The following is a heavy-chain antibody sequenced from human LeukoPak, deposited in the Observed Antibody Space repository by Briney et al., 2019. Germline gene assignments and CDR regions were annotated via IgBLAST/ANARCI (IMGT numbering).Heavy chain of an antibody. CDR1: GFSFSSYR. V-gene: IGHV3-21*06. Sequence: PGGSLRLSCAASGFSFSSYRMNWVRQAPAKGLEWVSSVSNSGDYIHYADSVKGRFTISRDNSKNSLYLQMNSLRAEDTAVYYCARALIGYYFDYWGQGTQVTVSS. D-gene: IGHD2-8*01. CDR2: VSNSGDYI. CDR3: ARALIGYYFDY. J-gene: IGHJ4*02.